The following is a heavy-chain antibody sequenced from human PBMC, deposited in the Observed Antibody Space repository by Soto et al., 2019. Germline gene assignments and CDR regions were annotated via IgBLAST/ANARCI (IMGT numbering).Heavy chain of an antibody. CDR3: ARAVAVAADFDY. CDR2: INAGNGNT. CDR1: GYTFTSYA. Sequence: GASVKVSCKASGYTFTSYAMHWVRQAPGQRLEWMGWINAGNGNTKYSQKFQGRVTITRDTSASTAYMELSSLRSEDTAVYYCARAVAVAADFDYWGLGTLVTVS. D-gene: IGHD6-19*01. V-gene: IGHV1-3*01. J-gene: IGHJ4*02.